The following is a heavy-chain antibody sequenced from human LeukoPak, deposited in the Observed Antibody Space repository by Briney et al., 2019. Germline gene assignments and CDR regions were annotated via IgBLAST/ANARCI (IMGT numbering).Heavy chain of an antibody. V-gene: IGHV1-8*02. D-gene: IGHD6-13*01. J-gene: IGHJ4*02. CDR3: ATVEAAAGDFDY. CDR1: GYTFTSYD. CDR2: MNPNSGNT. Sequence: ASVKVSCKASGYTFTSYDINWVRQATGQGLEWMGWMNPNSGNTGYAQKFQGRVTMTEDTSTDTAYMELSSLRSEDTAVYYCATVEAAAGDFDYWGQGTLVTVSS.